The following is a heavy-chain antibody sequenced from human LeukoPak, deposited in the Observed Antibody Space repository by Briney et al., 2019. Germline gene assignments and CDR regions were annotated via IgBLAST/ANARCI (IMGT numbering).Heavy chain of an antibody. J-gene: IGHJ3*02. CDR1: GYTFTSYD. CDR3: ARGYNWNDVNLGDAFDI. CDR2: MNPNSGNT. V-gene: IGHV1-8*01. D-gene: IGHD1-1*01. Sequence: GASVKVSCKASGYTFTSYDINWVRQATGQGLEWMGWMNPNSGNTGYAQKFQGRVTMTRNTSISTAYMELSSLRSEDTAVYYCARGYNWNDVNLGDAFDIWGQGTMVTVSS.